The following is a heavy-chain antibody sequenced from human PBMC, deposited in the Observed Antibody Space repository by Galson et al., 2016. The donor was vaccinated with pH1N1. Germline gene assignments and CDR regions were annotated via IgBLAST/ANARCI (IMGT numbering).Heavy chain of an antibody. J-gene: IGHJ4*02. CDR3: VRAIGGAASY. D-gene: IGHD6-13*01. Sequence: SLRLSCAASGFTFSAYWMTWVRQAPGKGLEWVANIKQDGSEIYYVDSEKGRCTISRDNAKNSVSLQMNSLRVEDTGVYYCVRAIGGAASYWGQGTLVTVSS. CDR1: GFTFSAYW. CDR2: IKQDGSEI. V-gene: IGHV3-7*01.